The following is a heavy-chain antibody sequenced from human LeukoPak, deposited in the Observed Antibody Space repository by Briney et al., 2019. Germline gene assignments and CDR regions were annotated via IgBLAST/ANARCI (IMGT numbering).Heavy chain of an antibody. CDR1: GGSISSGGYS. J-gene: IGHJ4*02. CDR2: IYHSGST. CDR3: ARVNDGWAFDY. D-gene: IGHD1-1*01. Sequence: SETLSLTCAVSGGSISSGGYSWSWIRKPPGKGLEWIGYIYHSGSTYYNPSLKSRVTISVDRSKNQFSLKLSSVTAADTAVYYCARVNDGWAFDYWGQGTLVTVSS. V-gene: IGHV4-30-2*01.